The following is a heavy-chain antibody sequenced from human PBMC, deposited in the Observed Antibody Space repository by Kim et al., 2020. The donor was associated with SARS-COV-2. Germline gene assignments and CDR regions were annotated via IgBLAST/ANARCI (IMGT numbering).Heavy chain of an antibody. Sequence: GGSLRLSCAASGFTFSDYYMSWIRQAPGKGLEWVSYISSSSSYTNYADSVKGRFTISRDNAKNSLYLQMNSLRAEDTAVYYCARDRRYDSSGYAYYYYYYGMDVWGQGTTVTVSS. CDR1: GFTFSDYY. J-gene: IGHJ6*02. CDR2: ISSSSSYT. V-gene: IGHV3-11*05. CDR3: ARDRRYDSSGYAYYYYYYGMDV. D-gene: IGHD3-22*01.